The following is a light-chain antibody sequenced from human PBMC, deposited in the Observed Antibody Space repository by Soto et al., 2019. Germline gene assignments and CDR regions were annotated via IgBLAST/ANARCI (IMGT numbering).Light chain of an antibody. CDR1: SSNIGTNA. CDR3: AAWDDSLNGYV. CDR2: NNN. J-gene: IGLJ1*01. V-gene: IGLV1-44*01. Sequence: QSVLTQPPSASGTPGQRGTISWSGGSSNIGTNAVNWYQQLPGTAPKLHIYNNNQRPSGVPDRFSGSKSGTSASLAISGLQSEDEADYYCAAWDDSLNGYVFGTGTKVTVL.